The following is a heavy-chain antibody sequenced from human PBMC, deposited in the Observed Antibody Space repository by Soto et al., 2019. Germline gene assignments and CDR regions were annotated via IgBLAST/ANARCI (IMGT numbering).Heavy chain of an antibody. CDR2: IYYTGST. V-gene: IGHV4-61*08. D-gene: IGHD3-16*01. J-gene: IGHJ6*02. Sequence: QVLLRESGPGLVKPSETLSLACTVSGGPFNSGAYSWIWIRQPPGKGLEWIGSIYYTGSTNFNPSVKSRVTISMDTSKNQFSLNLKSVTTADTAVYYCARARLTFAYGMDVWGQGATVTVPS. CDR1: GGPFNSGAYS. CDR3: ARARLTFAYGMDV.